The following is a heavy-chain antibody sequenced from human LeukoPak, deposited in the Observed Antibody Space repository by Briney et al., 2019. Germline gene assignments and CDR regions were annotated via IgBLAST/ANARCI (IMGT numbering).Heavy chain of an antibody. D-gene: IGHD3-10*02. CDR2: ISGSGGST. Sequence: GGSLRLSCAASGFTFSSYAMSWVRQAPGKGLQWVSGISGSGGSTYYADSVKGRFTISRDNAKNSLYLQMNSLRAEDTAVYYCAELGITMIGGVWGKGTTVTISS. V-gene: IGHV3-23*01. CDR3: AELGITMIGGV. CDR1: GFTFSSYA. J-gene: IGHJ6*04.